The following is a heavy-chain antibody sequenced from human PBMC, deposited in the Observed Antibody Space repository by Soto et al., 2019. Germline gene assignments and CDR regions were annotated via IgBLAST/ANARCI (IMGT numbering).Heavy chain of an antibody. CDR3: TTGGTPITRGYYYYYGMDV. J-gene: IGHJ6*02. CDR2: IKSKTDGGTT. Sequence: XEFLRLSCAAPGFTFSNACMSGVRQAPGKGLEWVGRIKSKTDGGTTDYAAPVKGRFTISRDDSKNTLYLQMNSLKTEDTAVYYCTTGGTPITRGYYYYYGMDVWGQGTTVTVSS. V-gene: IGHV3-15*01. D-gene: IGHD5-12*01. CDR1: GFTFSNAC.